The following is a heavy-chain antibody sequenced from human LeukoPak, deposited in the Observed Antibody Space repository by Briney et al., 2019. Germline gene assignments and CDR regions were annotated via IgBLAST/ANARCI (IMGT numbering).Heavy chain of an antibody. CDR1: GYTFTSYD. J-gene: IGHJ6*02. CDR2: MNPNSGNT. Sequence: ASVKVSCKASGYTFTSYDINWVRQATGQGLEWMGWMNPNSGNTGYAQKFQGRVTMTRNTSISTAYMELSSLRSEDTAVYYCARAEPYYDFWSGYTSPGYYYSMDVWGQGTTVTVSS. CDR3: ARAEPYYDFWSGYTSPGYYYSMDV. D-gene: IGHD3-3*01. V-gene: IGHV1-8*01.